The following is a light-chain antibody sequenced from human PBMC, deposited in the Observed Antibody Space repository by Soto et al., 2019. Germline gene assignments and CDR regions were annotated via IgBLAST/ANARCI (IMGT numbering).Light chain of an antibody. J-gene: IGKJ1*01. CDR1: QSVSSN. V-gene: IGKV3-15*01. CDR3: QQYGRPGT. CDR2: GAS. Sequence: AMTQPPATLSVSPGERATLPCRASQSVSSNLAWYQQKPGQAPRLLIYGASTRATGIPARFSCSGSGTESTLTISRLEPEDVAVDDCQQYGRPGTVGQGTKVDIK.